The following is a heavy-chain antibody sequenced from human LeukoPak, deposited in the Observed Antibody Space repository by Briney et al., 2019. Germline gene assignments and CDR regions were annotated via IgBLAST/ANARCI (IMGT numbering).Heavy chain of an antibody. J-gene: IGHJ4*02. CDR3: VRGGGSSNRKRSLGF. CDR2: IRKKDKGYTT. CDR1: GFTFSDHL. V-gene: IGHV3-72*01. Sequence: GGSLRLSCAASGFTFSDHLMDWVRQAPGKGLEWIGRIRKKDKGYTTEYAASVKGRFTISRDDSKNSLYLQMNSLKTQDTAVYYCVRGGGSSNRKRSLGFWGQGTLVTVSS. D-gene: IGHD2-15*01.